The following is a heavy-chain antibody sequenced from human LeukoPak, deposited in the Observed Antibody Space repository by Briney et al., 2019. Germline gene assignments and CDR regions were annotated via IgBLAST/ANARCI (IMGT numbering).Heavy chain of an antibody. CDR2: ISYDGSNK. CDR3: ANMAN. CDR1: GFTFSSYG. D-gene: IGHD3-10*01. Sequence: GRSLRLSCAASGFTFSSYGMHWVRKAPGKGLERVAVISYDGSNKYYADSVKGRFTISRDNSKNTLYLQMNSLRAEDTAVYYCANMANWGQGTLVTVSS. J-gene: IGHJ4*02. V-gene: IGHV3-30*18.